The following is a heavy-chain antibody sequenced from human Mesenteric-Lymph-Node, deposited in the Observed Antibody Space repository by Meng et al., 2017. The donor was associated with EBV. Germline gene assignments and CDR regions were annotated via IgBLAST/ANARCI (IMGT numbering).Heavy chain of an antibody. D-gene: IGHD3-3*02. J-gene: IGHJ4*02. Sequence: QPQQWGAGVLAPSKTLSPTCEASGGSFSGYHWSWIRQPPGKGLEYIGEISQSGDTTYNPSLKSRVTISVDRSRNQFSLKMASVTAADTAVYYCARGAIFGIVITYFDYWSQGTLVTVSS. CDR1: GGSFSGYH. CDR3: ARGAIFGIVITYFDY. CDR2: ISQSGDT. V-gene: IGHV4-34*01.